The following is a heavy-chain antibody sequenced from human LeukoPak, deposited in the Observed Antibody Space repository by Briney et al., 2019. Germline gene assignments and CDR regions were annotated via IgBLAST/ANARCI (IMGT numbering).Heavy chain of an antibody. D-gene: IGHD6-6*01. Sequence: GGSLRLSCAASGFTFSSYAMSWVRQAPGKGLEWVSAISGSGGSAYYADSVKGRFTISRDNSKNTLYLQMNSLRAEDTAVYYCATSKGSSSPLDYWGQGTLVTVSS. CDR3: ATSKGSSSPLDY. CDR2: ISGSGGSA. CDR1: GFTFSSYA. V-gene: IGHV3-23*01. J-gene: IGHJ4*02.